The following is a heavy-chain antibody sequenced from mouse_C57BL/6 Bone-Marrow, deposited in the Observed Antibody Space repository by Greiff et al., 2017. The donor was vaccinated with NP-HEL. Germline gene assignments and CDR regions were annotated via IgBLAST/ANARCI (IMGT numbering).Heavy chain of an antibody. CDR3: ARWGDYGSSYSYYFDY. Sequence: QVQLKQSGAELVRPGTSVKMSCKASGYTFTNYWIGWAKQRPGHGLEWIGDIYPGGGYTNYNEKFKGKATLTADKSSSTAYMQFSSLTSEDSAIYYCARWGDYGSSYSYYFDYWGQGTTLTVSS. CDR2: IYPGGGYT. CDR1: GYTFTNYW. V-gene: IGHV1-63*01. D-gene: IGHD1-1*01. J-gene: IGHJ2*01.